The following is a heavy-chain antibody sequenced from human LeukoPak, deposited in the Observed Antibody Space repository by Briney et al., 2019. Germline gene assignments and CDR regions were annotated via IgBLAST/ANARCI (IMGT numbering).Heavy chain of an antibody. CDR2: INHSGST. CDR1: GGSFSGYY. V-gene: IGHV4-34*01. J-gene: IGHJ5*02. Sequence: PSETLSLTCAVYGGSFSGYYWSWIRQPPGKGLEWIGEINHSGSTNYNPSLKSRVTISVDTSKNQFSLKLSSVTAADTAVYYRARGAYSSSWLLNWFDPWGQGTLVTVSS. D-gene: IGHD6-13*01. CDR3: ARGAYSSSWLLNWFDP.